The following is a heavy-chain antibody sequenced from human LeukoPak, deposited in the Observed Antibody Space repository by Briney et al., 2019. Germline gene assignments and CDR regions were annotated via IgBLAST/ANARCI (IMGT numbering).Heavy chain of an antibody. J-gene: IGHJ4*02. Sequence: ASVKVSCKASGYSFTGYYMHWVRQAPGQGLGWMGCINPNSGGTEYAQKFQGRVTMTRDTSISTAYMELSRLTSDDTAVYYCAGLSGYDPYYFDYWGQGTLVAVSS. CDR1: GYSFTGYY. CDR3: AGLSGYDPYYFDY. V-gene: IGHV1-2*02. CDR2: INPNSGGT. D-gene: IGHD5-12*01.